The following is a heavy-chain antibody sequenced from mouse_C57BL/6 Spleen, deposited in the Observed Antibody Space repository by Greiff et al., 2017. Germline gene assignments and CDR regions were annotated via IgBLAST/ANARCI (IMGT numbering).Heavy chain of an antibody. CDR1: GFTFSDYG. V-gene: IGHV5-17*01. CDR2: ISSGSSTI. D-gene: IGHD2-4*01. Sequence: EVMLVESGGGLVKPGGSLKLSCAASGFTFSDYGMHWVRQAPEKGLERVSYISSGSSTIYYADTVKGRFTSSRDNAKNTLFLQMTSLRSEDTAMYYCARGYDYDYYYAMDYWGQGTSVTVSS. CDR3: ARGYDYDYYYAMDY. J-gene: IGHJ4*01.